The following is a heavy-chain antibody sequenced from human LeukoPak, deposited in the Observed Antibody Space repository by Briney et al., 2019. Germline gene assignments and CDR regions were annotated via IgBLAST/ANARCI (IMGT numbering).Heavy chain of an antibody. CDR2: IRYDGSNK. D-gene: IGHD3-22*01. CDR1: GFTFSSYG. V-gene: IGHV3-30*02. J-gene: IGHJ4*02. CDR3: AKDLDYYDSSGYFSSEVDY. Sequence: AGGSLRLSCAASGFTFSSYGMHWVRQAPGKGLEWVAFIRYDGSNKYYADSVKGRFTISRDNSKNTLYLQMNSLRAEDTAVYYCAKDLDYYDSSGYFSSEVDYWGQGTRVTVSS.